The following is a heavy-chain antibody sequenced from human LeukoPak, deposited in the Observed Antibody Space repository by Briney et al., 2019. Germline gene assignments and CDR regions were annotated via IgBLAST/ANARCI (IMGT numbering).Heavy chain of an antibody. J-gene: IGHJ4*02. CDR2: IYSGGST. CDR1: GFTFSDAW. V-gene: IGHV3-53*01. Sequence: GGSLRLSCAASGFTFSDAWMSWVRQAPGKGLEWVSVIYSGGSTYYADSVKGRFTISRDNSKNTLYLQMNSLRAEDTAVYYCARGDDYWGQGTLVTVSS. CDR3: ARGDDY.